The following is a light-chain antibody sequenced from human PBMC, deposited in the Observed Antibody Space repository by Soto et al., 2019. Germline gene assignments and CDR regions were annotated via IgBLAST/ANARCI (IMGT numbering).Light chain of an antibody. V-gene: IGKV3-20*01. Sequence: DIVLTQSPGTLSISPGERATLSCRASQSVSSSYLVWYQQKPGQAPRLLIYGASSRATGIPDRFSGSGSGTDFTLTISRLEPEDFAVYYCQQYGSSPPGLTFGGGTKVDIK. CDR3: QQYGSSPPGLT. J-gene: IGKJ4*01. CDR2: GAS. CDR1: QSVSSSY.